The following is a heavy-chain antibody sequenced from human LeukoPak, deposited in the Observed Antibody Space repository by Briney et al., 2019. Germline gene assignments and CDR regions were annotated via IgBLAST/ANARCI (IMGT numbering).Heavy chain of an antibody. CDR2: IYYSGST. V-gene: IGHV4-30-4*08. CDR3: ARWAGATRYSTQGNFDY. D-gene: IGHD6-13*01. CDR1: GGSISSGEYY. J-gene: IGHJ4*02. Sequence: PSQTLSLTCTVSGGSISSGEYYWSWIRQPPGKGLEWIGYIYYSGSTNYNPSLKSRVTISVDTSKNQFSLKLSSVTAADTAVYYCARWAGATRYSTQGNFDYWGQGTLVTVSS.